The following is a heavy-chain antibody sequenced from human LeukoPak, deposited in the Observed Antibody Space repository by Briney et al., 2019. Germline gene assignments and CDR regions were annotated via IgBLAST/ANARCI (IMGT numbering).Heavy chain of an antibody. D-gene: IGHD3-22*01. CDR3: ARDLGSSGLLGAFDI. Sequence: GGSLRLSCASSGFTVSSKHMNWARQAPGKGLEWVSVIYRGGSTFYADSVKGRFTISRDISKNTLYLQMNSLRAEDTAVYYCARDLGSSGLLGAFDIWGQGTMVTVSS. CDR2: IYRGGST. CDR1: GFTVSSKH. V-gene: IGHV3-53*01. J-gene: IGHJ3*02.